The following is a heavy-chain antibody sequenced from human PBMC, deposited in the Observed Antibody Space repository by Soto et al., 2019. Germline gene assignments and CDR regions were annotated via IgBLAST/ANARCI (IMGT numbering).Heavy chain of an antibody. CDR2: ISGYNGNT. Sequence: ASVKVSCKTSGYSFTTYGISWVRQAPGQGLEWMGWISGYNGNTNYAQNLQGRVTMTTDTSTSTAYMELRSLRSDDTAVYYCAREEPSPYYCDLMDFWGQGSSVTGS. V-gene: IGHV1-18*01. D-gene: IGHD6-6*01. J-gene: IGHJ6*02. CDR3: AREEPSPYYCDLMDF. CDR1: GYSFTTYG.